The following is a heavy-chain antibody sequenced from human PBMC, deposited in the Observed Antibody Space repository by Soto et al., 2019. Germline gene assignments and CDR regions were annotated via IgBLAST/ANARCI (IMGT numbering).Heavy chain of an antibody. CDR2: IYYSGST. D-gene: IGHD3-10*01. V-gene: IGHV4-39*01. Sequence: YWGWIRQPPGKGLEWIGSIYYSGSTYYNPSLKSRVTISVDTSKNQFSLKLSSVTAADTAVYYCARLTSGFGESIDYWGQGTLVTVSS. J-gene: IGHJ4*02. CDR1: Y. CDR3: ARLTSGFGESIDY.